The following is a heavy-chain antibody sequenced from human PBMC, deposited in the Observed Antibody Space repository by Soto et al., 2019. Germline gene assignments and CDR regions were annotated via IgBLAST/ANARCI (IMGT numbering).Heavy chain of an antibody. CDR1: GFTFSTYA. CDR3: AKEKEDRSGPWYYYGMDV. J-gene: IGHJ6*02. CDR2: ISGSGGKS. V-gene: IGHV3-23*01. Sequence: EVQLLESGGGLVQPGGSLRLSCAGSGFTFSTYAMSWVRQAPGKGLEWVSTISGSGGKSYYADSVKGRFTISRDNSKNTLYLQMNSLRAEDTAVYFCAKEKEDRSGPWYYYGMDVWGQGTTVTVSS. D-gene: IGHD3-22*01.